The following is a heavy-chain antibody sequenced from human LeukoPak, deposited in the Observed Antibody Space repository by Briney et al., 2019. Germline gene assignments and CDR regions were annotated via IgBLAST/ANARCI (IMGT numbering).Heavy chain of an antibody. CDR2: LNPSGGSL. CDR3: ASVYKHGMDV. V-gene: IGHV1-46*01. J-gene: IGHJ6*02. Sequence: ASVKVSCKASGYTGTSYYMHWVRQATGQGLEWMAILNPSGGSLNYAQKFQGRATLTRATSTGTVYMELSSLRSEDTAVYYCASVYKHGMDVWGQGTTVIVSS. CDR1: GYTGTSYY. D-gene: IGHD5-24*01.